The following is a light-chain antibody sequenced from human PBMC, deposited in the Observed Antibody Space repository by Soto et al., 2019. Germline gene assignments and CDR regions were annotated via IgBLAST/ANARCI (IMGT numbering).Light chain of an antibody. V-gene: IGKV3-20*01. CDR2: GAF. CDR1: QSVSSN. CDR3: QQYGSSSIT. Sequence: EIVMTQSPTTLSVSPGERATLSCRASQSVSSNLAWYQQKPGQAPRLLIYGAFNRATGIPARFSGSGSGTDFTLTISRLEPEDFAVYYCQQYGSSSITFGQGTRLEIK. J-gene: IGKJ5*01.